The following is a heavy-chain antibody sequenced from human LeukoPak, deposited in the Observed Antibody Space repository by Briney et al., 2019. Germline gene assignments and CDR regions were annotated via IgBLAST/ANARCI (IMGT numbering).Heavy chain of an antibody. CDR2: ISSSSSYI. D-gene: IGHD6-19*01. CDR1: GFTFCIYS. V-gene: IGHV3-21*01. Sequence: GGSLRLSCAASGFTFCIYSMNWVRQAPGKGLEWVSSISSSSSYIYYADSVKGRFTISRDNAKNSLYLQMNSLGVEDTAVYYCARGIAVAGKGPVDYWGQGTLVTVSS. CDR3: ARGIAVAGKGPVDY. J-gene: IGHJ4*02.